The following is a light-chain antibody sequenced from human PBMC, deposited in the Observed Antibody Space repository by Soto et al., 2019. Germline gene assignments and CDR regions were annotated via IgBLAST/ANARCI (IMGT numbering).Light chain of an antibody. CDR1: SSDVGGYNY. CDR3: CSYAGSYAFDVV. V-gene: IGLV2-11*01. J-gene: IGLJ2*01. Sequence: QCALTQPRSVSGSPGQSVTISCTGNSSDVGGYNYVSWYQQHPGKAPKLMIYDVSKRPSGVPDRFSGSKSGNTASLTISGLQAEDEADYYCCSYAGSYAFDVVFGGGTKVTVL. CDR2: DVS.